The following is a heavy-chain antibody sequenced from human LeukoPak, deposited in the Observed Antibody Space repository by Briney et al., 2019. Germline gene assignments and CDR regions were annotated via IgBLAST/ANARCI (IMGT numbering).Heavy chain of an antibody. CDR1: GFTFDDYG. D-gene: IGHD5/OR15-5a*01. Sequence: GGSLRLSCAASGFTFDDYGLSWVRQAPGKGLEWVSGINWNGGSTGYADSVKGRFTISRDNAKNSLYLQMNSLRAEDTALYYCARVTFYDSLYYFDYWGQGTLVTVSS. J-gene: IGHJ4*02. V-gene: IGHV3-20*04. CDR2: INWNGGST. CDR3: ARVTFYDSLYYFDY.